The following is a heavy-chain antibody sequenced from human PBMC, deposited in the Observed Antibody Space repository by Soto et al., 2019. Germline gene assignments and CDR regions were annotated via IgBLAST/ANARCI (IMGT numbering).Heavy chain of an antibody. Sequence: QVQLVESGGGVVQPGRSLRLSCAASGFTFSSYAMHWVRQAPGKGLEWVAVISYDGSNKYYADTVKGRFTISRDNFKNTLDLQMNSLTAEDTAVYYCARDRINDVQWLVTPLRSFWCQGTLVTVSS. CDR2: ISYDGSNK. J-gene: IGHJ4*02. V-gene: IGHV3-30-3*01. CDR3: ARDRINDVQWLVTPLRSF. CDR1: GFTFSSYA. D-gene: IGHD6-19*01.